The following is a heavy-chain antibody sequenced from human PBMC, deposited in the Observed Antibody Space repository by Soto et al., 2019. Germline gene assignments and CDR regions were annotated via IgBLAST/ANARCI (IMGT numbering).Heavy chain of an antibody. J-gene: IGHJ5*02. CDR1: GYTFTSYG. V-gene: IGHV1-18*01. Sequence: QVQLVQYGAEVKKPGASVKVSCKASGYTFTSYGIIWVRQAPGQGLEWMGWISAYHGNTNYAQNLQGRVTMTTDTTTSTAYMELSSLRSADTAVYYCSGGYGHESWGQGTLVTVSS. D-gene: IGHD1-1*01. CDR2: ISAYHGNT. CDR3: SGGYGHES.